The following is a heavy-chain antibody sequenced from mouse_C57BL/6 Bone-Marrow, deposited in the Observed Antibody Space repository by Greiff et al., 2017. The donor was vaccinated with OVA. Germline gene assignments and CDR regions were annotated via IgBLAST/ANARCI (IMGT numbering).Heavy chain of an antibody. Sequence: QVQLQQSGAELMKPGASVKLSCKASGYTFTGYWIEWVKQRPGHGLEWIGAILPGSGSTTYNEKFKVKATFTADTSSTTAYMQLSSLTTEDSAIYYCARESNRREFEMDDWGQGTSVTVSS. D-gene: IGHD2-5*01. J-gene: IGHJ4*01. CDR2: ILPGSGST. CDR1: GYTFTGYW. CDR3: ARESNRREFEMDD. V-gene: IGHV1-9*01.